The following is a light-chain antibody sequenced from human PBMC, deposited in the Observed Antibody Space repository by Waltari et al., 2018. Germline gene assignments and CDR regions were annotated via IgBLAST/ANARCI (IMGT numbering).Light chain of an antibody. V-gene: IGKV3-11*01. Sequence: ETVLTQSPVTLSLSPGERATLSCRASQTVNTYLAWYQQKPGQAPRLLIYDTSNRATGIPARFSGSGSVTDFTLTISSLEPEDFAVYYCQQRNSWPLTFGGGTKVEIK. CDR2: DTS. J-gene: IGKJ4*01. CDR1: QTVNTY. CDR3: QQRNSWPLT.